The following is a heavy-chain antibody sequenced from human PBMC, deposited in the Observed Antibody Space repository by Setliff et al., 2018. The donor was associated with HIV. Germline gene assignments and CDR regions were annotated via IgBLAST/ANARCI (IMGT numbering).Heavy chain of an antibody. V-gene: IGHV4-4*09. CDR1: GGSISSYY. CDR2: IYTSGSV. Sequence: SETLSLTCTVPGGSISSYYWSWIRQPPGKGLEWIGYIYTSGSVNYNPSLNSRVTISVDTSKNQFSLKENSVTAADTAVYYCARSPRIGVAGEFEYWGQGTLVTVSS. J-gene: IGHJ4*02. D-gene: IGHD6-19*01. CDR3: ARSPRIGVAGEFEY.